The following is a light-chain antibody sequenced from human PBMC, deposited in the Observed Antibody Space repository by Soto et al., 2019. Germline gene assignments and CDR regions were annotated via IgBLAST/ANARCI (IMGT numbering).Light chain of an antibody. Sequence: QLVLTQSPSASASLGASVKLTCTLSSWHSSYAIAWHQKQPGKGPRYLMDLNNDGSHTKGDGIPDRFSGSSSGADRYLIISSLQSEEEADYYCQTWGTGFQFFGGGTKLTVL. CDR3: QTWGTGFQF. CDR1: SWHSSYA. V-gene: IGLV4-69*01. CDR2: LNNDGSH. J-gene: IGLJ2*01.